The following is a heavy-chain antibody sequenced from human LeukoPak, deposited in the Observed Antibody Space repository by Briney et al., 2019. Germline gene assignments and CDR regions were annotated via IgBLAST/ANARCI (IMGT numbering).Heavy chain of an antibody. V-gene: IGHV4-61*02. CDR3: ARLGRFGALLPYCYYMDV. CDR1: GGSISSGSHY. CDR2: VYSSGST. Sequence: PSETLSLTCTVSGGSISSGSHYWTWVRQPAGKGLEYIGRVYSSGSTDSNPSLRSRLTMSVDTSKNQLSLKLTSVTAADTAVYYCARLGRFGALLPYCYYMDVWGKGTTVTVSS. D-gene: IGHD3-10*01. J-gene: IGHJ6*03.